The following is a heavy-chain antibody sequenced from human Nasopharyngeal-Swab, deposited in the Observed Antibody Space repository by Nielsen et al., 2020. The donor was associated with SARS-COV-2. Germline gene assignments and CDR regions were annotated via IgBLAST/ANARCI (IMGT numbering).Heavy chain of an antibody. CDR3: ARGTGVYCSGGSCYPGAFDY. CDR1: RFTFSDYY. D-gene: IGHD2-15*01. Sequence: GESLKISCAASRFTFSDYYMSWVRQAPGRGLEWVSYISDSGSIIYYADSVKGRFTISRDNARNSLYLQMNSLRAEDTAVYYCARGTGVYCSGGSCYPGAFDYWGQGTLVTVSS. J-gene: IGHJ4*02. V-gene: IGHV3-11*04. CDR2: ISDSGSII.